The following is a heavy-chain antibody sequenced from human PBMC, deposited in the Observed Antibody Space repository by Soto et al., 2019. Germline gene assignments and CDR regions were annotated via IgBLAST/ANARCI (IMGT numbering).Heavy chain of an antibody. CDR2: INHRRST. Sequence: QVLLHQWGAGQLKASETLSLTCAVCGGSFSGYYWSWIRQPPGKGLEWIGEINHRRSTKYNPSLKSRVTLSVDTSKNQLSLNLSSVTAADMAVYYCARTSRFDSWGQGTLVTVSS. V-gene: IGHV4-34*01. CDR3: ARTSRFDS. J-gene: IGHJ4*02. CDR1: GGSFSGYY.